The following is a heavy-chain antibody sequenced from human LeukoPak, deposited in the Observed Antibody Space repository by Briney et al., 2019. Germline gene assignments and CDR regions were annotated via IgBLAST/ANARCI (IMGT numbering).Heavy chain of an antibody. Sequence: PSETLSLTCAVYGGSFSGYYWSWLRQPPGKGLEWIGEINHSGSTNYNPSLKSRVTISVDTSKNQFSLKLSSVTAADTAVYYCARGPTMIVVVISRYDYYYYGMDVWGQGTTVTVSS. J-gene: IGHJ6*02. CDR1: GGSFSGYY. V-gene: IGHV4-34*01. CDR3: ARGPTMIVVVISRYDYYYYGMDV. CDR2: INHSGST. D-gene: IGHD3-22*01.